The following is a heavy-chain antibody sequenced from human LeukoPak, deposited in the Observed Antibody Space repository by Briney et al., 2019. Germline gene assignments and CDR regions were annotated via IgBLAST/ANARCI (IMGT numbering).Heavy chain of an antibody. CDR2: IDKSGAKT. CDR1: GFTFSKYA. D-gene: IGHD6-19*01. J-gene: IGHJ4*02. CDR3: AKEYSSGPRGYFDY. Sequence: GGSLRLSCAASGFTFSKYAMSWVRQVPGKGLEWVSTIDKSGAKTYYADSVKGRFTISRDNSENTVYLHMNSLRAEGAAVYYCAKEYSSGPRGYFDYWGQGTLVTVSS. V-gene: IGHV3-23*01.